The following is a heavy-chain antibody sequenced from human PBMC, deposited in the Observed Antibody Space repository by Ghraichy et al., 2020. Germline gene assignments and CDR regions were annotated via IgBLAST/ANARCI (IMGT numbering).Heavy chain of an antibody. J-gene: IGHJ4*02. CDR1: GLSFIGYY. V-gene: IGHV4-34*01. Sequence: SETLSLTCAVYGLSFIGYYLLWIRQPPGKGLEWIGEINHSGSTNYNPSLKSRLTISVDTSKNKFFLKLSSVTAADTAVYYCARGRYFDYWGQGRLVTVSS. CDR3: ARGRYFDY. CDR2: INHSGST.